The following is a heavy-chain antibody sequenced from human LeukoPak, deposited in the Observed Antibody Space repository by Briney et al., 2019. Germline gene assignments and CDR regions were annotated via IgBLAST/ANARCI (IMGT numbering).Heavy chain of an antibody. CDR2: INYSGTT. CDR1: GYSIRSGYQ. J-gene: IGHJ6*03. CDR3: ARETSQKGAHYMDV. D-gene: IGHD3-16*01. V-gene: IGHV4-38-2*02. Sequence: SETLSLTCSVSGYSIRSGYQWGWIRQPPGKGLEWIGSINYSGTTYDNPSLRSRVTISVDTSKNQFSLKLSSVTAADTAVYYCARETSQKGAHYMDVWGKGTTVTISS.